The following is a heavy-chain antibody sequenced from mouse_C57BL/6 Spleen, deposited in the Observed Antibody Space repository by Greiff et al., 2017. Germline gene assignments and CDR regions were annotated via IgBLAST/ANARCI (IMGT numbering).Heavy chain of an antibody. CDR3: TRVVAPRNYAMDY. Sequence: EVQLQQSGAELVRPGASVKLSCTASGFNIKDDYMHWVKQRPEQGLEWIGWIDPENGDTEYASKFQGKATITADTSSNTAYLQLSSLTSEDTAVYYCTRVVAPRNYAMDYWGQGTSVTVSS. V-gene: IGHV14-4*01. J-gene: IGHJ4*01. CDR2: IDPENGDT. CDR1: GFNIKDDY. D-gene: IGHD1-1*01.